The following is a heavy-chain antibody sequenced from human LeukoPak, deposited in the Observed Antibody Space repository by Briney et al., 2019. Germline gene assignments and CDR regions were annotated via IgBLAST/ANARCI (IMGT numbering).Heavy chain of an antibody. Sequence: SETLSVTCTVSGVSISSYYWSWIRQPAGKGLEYIGRISASGSTNYNPSLKSRVTISVDKSKNQFSLRLSSVTAADTAVYYCARDSVGATTSWSDYWGQGTLVTVSS. CDR2: ISASGST. V-gene: IGHV4-4*07. CDR3: ARDSVGATTSWSDY. CDR1: GVSISSYY. D-gene: IGHD1-26*01. J-gene: IGHJ4*02.